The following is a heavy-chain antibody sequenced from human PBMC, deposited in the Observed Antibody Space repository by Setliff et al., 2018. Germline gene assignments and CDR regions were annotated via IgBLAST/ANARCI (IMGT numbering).Heavy chain of an antibody. V-gene: IGHV1-69*05. Sequence: SVKVSCKASGDSFNNYAISWVRQAPGQGLEWMGGIIPFFGTVDYTQKFQGRVTITTDESTSTAYMELSSLRSEDTAVYYCARDSRTYYYESSGPHFDYWGQGTLVTVSS. CDR1: GDSFNNYA. CDR2: IIPFFGTV. J-gene: IGHJ4*02. D-gene: IGHD3-22*01. CDR3: ARDSRTYYYESSGPHFDY.